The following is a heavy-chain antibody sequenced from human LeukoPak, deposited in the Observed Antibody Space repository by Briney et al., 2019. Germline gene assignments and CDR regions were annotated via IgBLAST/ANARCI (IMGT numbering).Heavy chain of an antibody. CDR1: GFTFSSYG. Sequence: PGGSLRLSCAASGFTFSSYGMTWVRQAPGKGLEWVSHISSGGHVISYEDSVKGRFTISRDDAESSLYLQMNSLRAEDTAVYYCARDEDGDQDFDYWGQGTLVTVSS. V-gene: IGHV3-48*03. J-gene: IGHJ4*02. D-gene: IGHD7-27*01. CDR3: ARDEDGDQDFDY. CDR2: ISSGGHVI.